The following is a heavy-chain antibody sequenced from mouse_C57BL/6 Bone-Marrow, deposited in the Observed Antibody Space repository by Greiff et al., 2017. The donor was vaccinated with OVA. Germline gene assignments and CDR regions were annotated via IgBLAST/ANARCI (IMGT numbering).Heavy chain of an antibody. J-gene: IGHJ4*01. CDR3: ARDAPYYYGSSCYAMDY. D-gene: IGHD1-1*01. CDR2: IDPSDSYT. V-gene: IGHV1-69*01. CDR1: GYTFTSYW. Sequence: QVQLQQPGAELVMPGASVKLSCKASGYTFTSYWMHWVKQRPGQGLEWIGEIDPSDSYTNYNQKFKGKSTLTVDNSSSTAYMQLSSLTSEDSAVYYCARDAPYYYGSSCYAMDYWGQGTSVTVSS.